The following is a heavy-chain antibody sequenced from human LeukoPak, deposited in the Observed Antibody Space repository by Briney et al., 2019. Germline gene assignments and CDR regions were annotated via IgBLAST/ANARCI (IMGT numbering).Heavy chain of an antibody. D-gene: IGHD3-22*01. CDR2: IKQDGSEK. CDR1: GFTFSSYW. Sequence: GSLRLSCAASGFTFSSYWMSWVRQAPGKGLEWVANIKQDGSEKYYVDSVKGRFTISRDNAKNSLYLQMNSLRAEDTAVYYCARDSFTYYDSSGFDYWGQGTLVTVSS. J-gene: IGHJ4*02. CDR3: ARDSFTYYDSSGFDY. V-gene: IGHV3-7*01.